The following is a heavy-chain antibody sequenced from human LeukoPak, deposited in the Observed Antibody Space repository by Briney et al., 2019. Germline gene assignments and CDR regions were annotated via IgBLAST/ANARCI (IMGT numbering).Heavy chain of an antibody. D-gene: IGHD6-19*01. V-gene: IGHV4-4*07. J-gene: IGHJ4*02. CDR1: GDCLTGFS. CDR3: ARLSPVTVAGFDY. Sequence: SETLSLTCTVSGDCLTGFSWNSIRQSAGKGLEWIGRIYVGGSSNYNPSLRGRVTMSVDMSTNQFSLKLRTLTAADTATYYCARLSPVTVAGFDYWGQGVRVTVSS. CDR2: IYVGGSS.